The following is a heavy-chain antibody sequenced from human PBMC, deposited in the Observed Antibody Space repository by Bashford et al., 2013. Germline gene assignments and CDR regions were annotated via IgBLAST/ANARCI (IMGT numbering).Heavy chain of an antibody. D-gene: IGHD3-22*01. J-gene: IGHJ4*02. CDR1: GGSITSGGYS. CDR3: ARLLYYYDSSGSTGFDY. CDR2: SIIMGIP. V-gene: IGHV4-30-2*01. Sequence: SETLSLTCAVSGGSITSGGYSWSWIRQPPGRAWSGLGTSIIMGIPSTTRPSRVESPYHLYTSKNHFSLKLSSVTAADTAVYYCARLLYYYDSSGSTGFDYWGQGTLVTVSS.